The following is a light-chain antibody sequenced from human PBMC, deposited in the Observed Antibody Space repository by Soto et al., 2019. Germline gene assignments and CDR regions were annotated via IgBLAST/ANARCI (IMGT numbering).Light chain of an antibody. V-gene: IGKV3-15*01. CDR3: QQYNSYFIT. J-gene: IGKJ5*01. Sequence: EIVMTQSPATLSVSPGERFTLSCRASQSVRSNLAWYQQKPGQAPRLLIYEASTRATGVPARFSGSGSGTEFTLTISSLQSDDFATYYCQQYNSYFITFGQGTRLEI. CDR1: QSVRSN. CDR2: EAS.